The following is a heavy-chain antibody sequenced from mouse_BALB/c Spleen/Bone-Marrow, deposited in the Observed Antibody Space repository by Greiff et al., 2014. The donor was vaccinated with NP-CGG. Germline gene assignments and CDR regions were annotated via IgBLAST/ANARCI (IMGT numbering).Heavy chain of an antibody. CDR1: GFTFSSYA. CDR3: ARHGGYDAGAWFAY. D-gene: IGHD2-2*01. Sequence: EVKLVESGGGLVKPGGSLKLSCAASGFTFSSYAMSWVRQTPEKRLEWVATISSGGNYTYYPDSVKGRFSISRDNAKNTLYLQRSSLRSEDTAVYYCARHGGYDAGAWFAYWGQGTLVTVSA. V-gene: IGHV5-9-3*01. J-gene: IGHJ3*01. CDR2: ISSGGNYT.